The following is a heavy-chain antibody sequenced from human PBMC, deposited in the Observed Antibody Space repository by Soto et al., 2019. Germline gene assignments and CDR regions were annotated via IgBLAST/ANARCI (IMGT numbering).Heavy chain of an antibody. D-gene: IGHD3-22*01. J-gene: IGHJ1*01. CDR2: IYYSGST. CDR1: GGSISSGAYY. Sequence: QVQLQESGPGLVKPSQTLSLTCTVSGGSISSGAYYWSWIRQHPGKGLEWIGYIYYSGSTYYNPPLKSRVTISVDTSTNQFALKLSSVTAADTAVYYCAIYDSSGSRGFQHWGQGTLVTVSS. V-gene: IGHV4-31*03. CDR3: AIYDSSGSRGFQH.